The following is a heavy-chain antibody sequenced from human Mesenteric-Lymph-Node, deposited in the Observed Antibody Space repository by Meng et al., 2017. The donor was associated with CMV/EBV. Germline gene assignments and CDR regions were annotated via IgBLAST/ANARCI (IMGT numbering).Heavy chain of an antibody. CDR2: ISMSDSFI. CDR3: ARDVPDPYDYSNYRLDP. CDR1: GFIFSDYE. D-gene: IGHD4-11*01. V-gene: IGHV3-48*03. J-gene: IGHJ5*02. Sequence: GGSLRLSCAASGFIFSDYEMNWIRQAPGKGLEWISYISMSDSFIYYSDSVKGRFTISRDNAKNLLYLQMNSLRAEDTAIYYCARDVPDPYDYSNYRLDPWGQGTLVTVSS.